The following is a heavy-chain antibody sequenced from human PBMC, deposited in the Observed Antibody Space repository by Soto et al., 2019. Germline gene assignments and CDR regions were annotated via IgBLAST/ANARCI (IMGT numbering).Heavy chain of an antibody. Sequence: GGSLRLSCAASGFTFSSYAMSWVRQAPGKGLEWVSGISGSGGSTYYADSVKGRFTISRDNSKNTLYLQMNSLRAEDTAVYYCAKDHYYDFRSGYYTSIYFDSCRQGXLVTVSS. V-gene: IGHV3-23*01. CDR2: ISGSGGST. J-gene: IGHJ4*02. CDR1: GFTFSSYA. D-gene: IGHD3-3*01. CDR3: AKDHYYDFRSGYYTSIYFDS.